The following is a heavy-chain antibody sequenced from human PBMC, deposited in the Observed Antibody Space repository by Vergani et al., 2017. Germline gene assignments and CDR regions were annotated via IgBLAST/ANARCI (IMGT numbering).Heavy chain of an antibody. CDR2: IIPIIGTA. CDR1: GGTFSSYA. D-gene: IGHD2-15*01. V-gene: IGHV1-69*01. CDR3: AREIVEFSGKVLPRFDR. Sequence: QVQLVQSGAEVKKPGSSVKVFCKASGGTFSSYAISWVRQAPGQGLEWMGGIIPIIGTANYAQKYQGRVTITADEATSTAYMELSSLRSEDTAVYYCAREIVEFSGKVLPRFDRWSQGTLVTVSS. J-gene: IGHJ5*02.